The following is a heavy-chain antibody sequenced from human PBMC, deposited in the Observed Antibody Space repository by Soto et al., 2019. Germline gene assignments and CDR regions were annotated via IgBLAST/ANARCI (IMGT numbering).Heavy chain of an antibody. CDR2: ISHIGST. CDR3: ARLRCTTTNCKGWMIDY. D-gene: IGHD2-2*01. Sequence: SETLSLTCGVYGGSFSGSYWTWIRQPPGKGLEWIGEISHIGSTNYNPSLKSRVTISVDTSKNQFSLRLRSVTAADTAVYYCARLRCTTTNCKGWMIDYWGQGTLVTVS. CDR1: GGSFSGSY. J-gene: IGHJ4*02. V-gene: IGHV4-34*01.